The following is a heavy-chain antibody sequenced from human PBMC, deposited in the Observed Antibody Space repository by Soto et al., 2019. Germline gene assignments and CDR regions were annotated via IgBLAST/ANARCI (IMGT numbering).Heavy chain of an antibody. CDR3: ASPAVNDLDADSSAFDI. Sequence: QVQLVQSGAEVKEPGSSVKVSCKVSGGTFSSQTINWVRQVPGQGLEWMGSVIPIIGEGKYAQSFLGRVTITANRSRGTAYMELSSLRSEDTAVYYCASPAVNDLDADSSAFDIWGQGTMVTVSS. CDR1: GGTFSSQT. V-gene: IGHV1-69*02. CDR2: VIPIIGEG. J-gene: IGHJ3*02. D-gene: IGHD1-1*01.